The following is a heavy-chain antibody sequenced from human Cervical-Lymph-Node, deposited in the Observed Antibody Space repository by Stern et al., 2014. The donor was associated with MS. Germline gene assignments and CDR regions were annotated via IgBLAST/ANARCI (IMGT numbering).Heavy chain of an antibody. CDR2: ISAYNGNT. J-gene: IGHJ4*02. CDR3: ARMSERESTSDY. V-gene: IGHV1-18*01. Sequence: VQLVESGAEVKKPGASVKVSCKASGYTFTSYDISWVRQAPGQGLEWMGWISAYNGNTKYVQKLQGRVTMTTDTSTSTAFMELRSLRSDDTAVYYCARMSERESTSDYWGQGTLVTVSS. D-gene: IGHD2-2*01. CDR1: GYTFTSYD.